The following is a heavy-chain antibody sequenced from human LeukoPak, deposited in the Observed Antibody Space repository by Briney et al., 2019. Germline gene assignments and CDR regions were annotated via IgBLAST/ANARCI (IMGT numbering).Heavy chain of an antibody. V-gene: IGHV1-69*13. D-gene: IGHD3-22*01. CDR1: GGALSSYA. J-gene: IGHJ3*02. CDR2: IIPIFGTT. Sequence: GAPVKVSCKASGGALSSYAITWVRQAPGQGLEWMGGIIPIFGTTNYAQKFQGRVTITADESTSTAYMELSSLRSEDTAVYYCAKYYDSRGYYWAFDIWGQGTMVTVSS. CDR3: AKYYDSRGYYWAFDI.